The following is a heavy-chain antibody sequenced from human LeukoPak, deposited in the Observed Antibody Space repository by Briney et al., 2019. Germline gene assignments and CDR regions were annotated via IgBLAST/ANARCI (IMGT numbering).Heavy chain of an antibody. CDR1: GGSISSRSYY. CDR2: IYHSGST. Sequence: SETLSLTCSVSGGSISSRSYYWGWIRQPPGKGLEWIGSIYHSGSTYYNPSLKSRVTISVDTSKNQFSLKMSSVTAADTAVYYCVRGVVTSPRFDPWGQGILVTVSS. D-gene: IGHD2-21*02. J-gene: IGHJ5*02. V-gene: IGHV4-39*07. CDR3: VRGVVTSPRFDP.